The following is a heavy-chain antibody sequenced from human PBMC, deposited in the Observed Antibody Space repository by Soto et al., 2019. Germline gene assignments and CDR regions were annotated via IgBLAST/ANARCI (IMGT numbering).Heavy chain of an antibody. J-gene: IGHJ6*02. CDR1: GFTFGDYA. V-gene: IGHV3-49*03. CDR2: VRSKAYGGTT. D-gene: IGHD6-13*01. CDR3: ARYTYTSRYSYYGMDV. Sequence: LRLSCTTSGFTFGDYAMSWFRQAPGKGLEWVGVVRSKAYGGTTDYAASVKGRFDISRDDSKSIAYLQMNSVTTEDTAVYFCARYTYTSRYSYYGMDVWGHGTTVTVSS.